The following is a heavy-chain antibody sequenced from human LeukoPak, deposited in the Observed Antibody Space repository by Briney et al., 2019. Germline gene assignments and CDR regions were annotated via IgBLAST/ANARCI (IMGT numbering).Heavy chain of an antibody. J-gene: IGHJ4*02. CDR2: ISYDGSNK. Sequence: GGSLRLSCAASGFTFSRYAMHWVRQAPGKGLEWVAVISYDGSNKYYADSVKGRFTISRDNSKNTLYLQMNSLRAEDTAVYYCAKCGNSGCHLIDYWGQGTLVTVSS. CDR1: GFTFSRYA. CDR3: AKCGNSGCHLIDY. D-gene: IGHD5-12*01. V-gene: IGHV3-30-3*02.